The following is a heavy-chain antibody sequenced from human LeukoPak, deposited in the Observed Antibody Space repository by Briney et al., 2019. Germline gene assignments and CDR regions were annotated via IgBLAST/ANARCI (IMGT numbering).Heavy chain of an antibody. CDR3: ARDLRMVQLELPCNCGGFDP. V-gene: IGHV4-39*07. CDR1: GGSISSSSYY. Sequence: NASETLSLTCTVSGGSISSSSYYWGWIRQPPGKGLEWSGSIYYSGSTYYNPSLKSRVTISVDTSKNQFSVKLSSVHAADTAVYYCARDLRMVQLELPCNCGGFDPWGQGTLVTVSS. D-gene: IGHD1-7*01. CDR2: IYYSGST. J-gene: IGHJ5*02.